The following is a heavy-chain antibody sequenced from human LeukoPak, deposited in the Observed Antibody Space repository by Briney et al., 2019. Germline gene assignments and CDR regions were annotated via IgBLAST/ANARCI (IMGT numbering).Heavy chain of an antibody. CDR2: INPNSGGA. D-gene: IGHD4-23*01. CDR1: GYTFTGYY. J-gene: IGHJ4*02. CDR3: ARVTGNYGGNDY. Sequence: ASVKVSCKASGYTFTGYYMHWVRQAPGQGLEWMGWINPNSGGANYAQKFQGRVTMTRGTSISTAYMELSRLRSDDTAVYYCARVTGNYGGNDYWGQGTLVTVSS. V-gene: IGHV1-2*02.